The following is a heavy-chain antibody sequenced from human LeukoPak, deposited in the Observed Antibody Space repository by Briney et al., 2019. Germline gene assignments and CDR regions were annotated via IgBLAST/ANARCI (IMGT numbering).Heavy chain of an antibody. CDR1: GGSFSGYY. J-gene: IGHJ4*02. Sequence: SETLSLTCAVYGGSFSGYYWSWIRQPPGKGLEWIGEINHSGSTNYNPSLKSRVTISVDTSKNQFSLKLSSVTAADTAVYHCASLYCSSTSCYSFNYWGQGTLVTVSS. CDR2: INHSGST. V-gene: IGHV4-34*01. CDR3: ASLYCSSTSCYSFNY. D-gene: IGHD2-2*02.